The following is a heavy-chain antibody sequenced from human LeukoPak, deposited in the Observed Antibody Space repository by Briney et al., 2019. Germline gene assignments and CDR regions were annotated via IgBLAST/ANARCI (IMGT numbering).Heavy chain of an antibody. D-gene: IGHD6-13*01. V-gene: IGHV3-21*01. Sequence: GGSLRLSCAASGFTFSSYSMNWVRQAPGKGLEWVSSISSSSSYIYYADSVKGRFTISRDNAKNSLYLQMNSLRAEDTAVYYCAKVPRQHDNWFDPWGQGTLVTVSS. CDR1: GFTFSSYS. CDR3: AKVPRQHDNWFDP. CDR2: ISSSSSYI. J-gene: IGHJ5*02.